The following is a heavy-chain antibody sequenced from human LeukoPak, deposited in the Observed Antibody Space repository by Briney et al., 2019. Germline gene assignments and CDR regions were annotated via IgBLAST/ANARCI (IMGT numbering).Heavy chain of an antibody. CDR2: IWYDGSNK. Sequence: GRSLRLSCAASGFTFSSYGMHWVRQAPGKGLEWVAVIWYDGSNKYYADSVKGRFTISRDNSKNTLYLQMNSLRAEDTAVYYCARDAPPYDSSTPGGYWGQGTLVTVSS. CDR1: GFTFSSYG. CDR3: ARDAPPYDSSTPGGY. D-gene: IGHD3-3*01. J-gene: IGHJ4*02. V-gene: IGHV3-33*01.